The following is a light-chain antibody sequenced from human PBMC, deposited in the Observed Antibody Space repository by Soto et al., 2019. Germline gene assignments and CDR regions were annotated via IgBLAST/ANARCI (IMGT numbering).Light chain of an antibody. CDR1: QSVSNSY. V-gene: IGKV3-20*01. CDR2: GAS. CDR3: QQYGSLPRT. J-gene: IGKJ1*01. Sequence: EIVLTQSPGTLSLSPGERGTLSCRASQSVSNSYLAWYQQKPGQAPRLLIYGASSRATGIPDRFSGSGSGTDFTLTISRLEPEDFAVYYCQQYGSLPRTFGLGTKVEVK.